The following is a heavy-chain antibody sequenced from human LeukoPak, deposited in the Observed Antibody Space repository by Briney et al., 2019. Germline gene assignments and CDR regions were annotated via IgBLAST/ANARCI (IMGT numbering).Heavy chain of an antibody. CDR3: AATLYGSGSSYNWFDP. V-gene: IGHV1-69*05. J-gene: IGHJ5*02. Sequence: SVKVSCKAPGGTFSSYAISWVRQAPGQGLEWMGRIIPIFGTANYAQKFQGRVTITTDESTSTAYMELSSLRSEDTAVYYCAATLYGSGSSYNWFDPRGQGTLVTVSS. CDR1: GGTFSSYA. D-gene: IGHD3-10*01. CDR2: IIPIFGTA.